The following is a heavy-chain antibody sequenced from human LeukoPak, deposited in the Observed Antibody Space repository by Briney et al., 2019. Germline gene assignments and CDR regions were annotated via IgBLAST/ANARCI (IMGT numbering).Heavy chain of an antibody. CDR2: ISWNSGSR. V-gene: IGHV3-9*01. J-gene: IGHJ5*02. Sequence: PGGSLRLSCAASGFTFDDHAMHWVRQAPGKGLEWVSGISWNSGSRGYADSVKGRFTVSRDNAKNSLYLQMNSLRAEDTALYYCARDKRKQRLVGEANWFDPWGQGTLVTVSS. D-gene: IGHD6-19*01. CDR1: GFTFDDHA. CDR3: ARDKRKQRLVGEANWFDP.